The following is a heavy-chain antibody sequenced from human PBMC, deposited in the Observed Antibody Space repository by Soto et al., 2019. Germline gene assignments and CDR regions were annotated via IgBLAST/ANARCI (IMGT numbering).Heavy chain of an antibody. D-gene: IGHD1-20*01. CDR1: GGSISTYY. Sequence: SETLSLTCTVSGGSISTYYWTWVRQPPRKGLEWIGYINYSGNTNYNPSLKSRVTISVDTSRNQFSLKVNFVSAADTAVYYCARFPSLRYYYYGLDVWGPGTMVT. V-gene: IGHV4-59*01. J-gene: IGHJ6*02. CDR3: ARFPSLRYYYYGLDV. CDR2: INYSGNT.